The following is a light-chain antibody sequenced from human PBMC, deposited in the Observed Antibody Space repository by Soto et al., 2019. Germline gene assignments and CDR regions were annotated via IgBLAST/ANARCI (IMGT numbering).Light chain of an antibody. V-gene: IGKV1-12*01. J-gene: IGKJ4*01. CDR1: QDVSTW. Sequence: DIQMTQSPSSVSASVGDRVTITCRASQDVSTWLAWYQHKPGKAPNLLIHDTSILQNGVPSRFSGSGSGTEFTLTISSLQPEDFATYYCQQAHSFPLTFGGGTKVDIK. CDR3: QQAHSFPLT. CDR2: DTS.